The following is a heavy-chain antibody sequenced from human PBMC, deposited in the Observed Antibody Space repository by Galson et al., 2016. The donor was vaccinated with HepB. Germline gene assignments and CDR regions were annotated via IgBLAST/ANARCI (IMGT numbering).Heavy chain of an antibody. V-gene: IGHV3-21*01. CDR3: ARVRVLIEPYYFDT. CDR2: INPSGSQI. D-gene: IGHD3-10*01. CDR1: GFSFKLWT. Sequence: SLRLSCAASGFSFKLWTLSWVRQAPGKGPEWLSSINPSGSQIFYSESVRGRFTISRDNANNSLYLHMSSLRVDDTAVYYCARVRVLIEPYYFDTWGQGTLVAVSS. J-gene: IGHJ4*02.